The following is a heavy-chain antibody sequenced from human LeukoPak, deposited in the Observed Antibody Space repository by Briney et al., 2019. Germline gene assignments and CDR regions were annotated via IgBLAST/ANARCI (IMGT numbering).Heavy chain of an antibody. V-gene: IGHV4-39*07. Sequence: SETLSLTCTVSGASISNSEFYWGWIRQAPGKGLEWIGSIYSSGSPYYSPSFKSRATMSIDRSQNHFSLRLTSVTAADTAVYYCARDPPGGIGEYFQHWGQGTLVTVSS. CDR3: ARDPPGGIGEYFQH. CDR2: IYSSGSP. J-gene: IGHJ1*01. D-gene: IGHD2-15*01. CDR1: GASISNSEFY.